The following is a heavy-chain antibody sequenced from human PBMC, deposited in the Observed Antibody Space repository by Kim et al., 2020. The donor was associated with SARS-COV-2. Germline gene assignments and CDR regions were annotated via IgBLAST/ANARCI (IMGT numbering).Heavy chain of an antibody. CDR1: GFTFSSYG. Sequence: GGSLRLSCAASGFTFSSYGMHWVRQAPGKGLEWVAVISYDGSNKYYADSVKGRFTISRDNSKNTLYLQMNSLRAEDTAVYYCAKDVYLWDSSGYFFDYWGQGTLVTVSS. D-gene: IGHD3-22*01. CDR2: ISYDGSNK. J-gene: IGHJ4*02. V-gene: IGHV3-30*18. CDR3: AKDVYLWDSSGYFFDY.